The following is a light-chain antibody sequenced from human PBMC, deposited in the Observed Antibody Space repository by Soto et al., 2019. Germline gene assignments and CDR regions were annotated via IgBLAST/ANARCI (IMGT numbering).Light chain of an antibody. V-gene: IGLV2-8*01. J-gene: IGLJ2*01. CDR2: EVS. CDR1: SSDVGGYNY. CDR3: SSYAGRSLV. Sequence: QSALTQPPSASGSPGQSVTISCTGTSSDVGGYNYVSWYQQHPDKAPKLMIYEVSKRPSGVPDRFSGSKSGNTASLTVSGLQAEDEADYCCSSYAGRSLVFGGGTKLTVL.